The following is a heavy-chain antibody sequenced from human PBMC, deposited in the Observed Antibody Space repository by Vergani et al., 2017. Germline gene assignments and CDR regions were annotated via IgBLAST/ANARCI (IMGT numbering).Heavy chain of an antibody. D-gene: IGHD2-15*01. CDR3: ARDVLYCSGGSCYSGAFDI. V-gene: IGHV4-59*01. CDR1: GGSISSYY. Sequence: QVQLQESGPGLVKPSETLSLTCTVSGGSISSYYWSWIRQPPGKGLEWIGYIYYSGSTNYNPSLKSRVTISVDTSKNQFSLKLSSVTAADTAVYYCARDVLYCSGGSCYSGAFDIWGQGTMVTVSS. CDR2: IYYSGST. J-gene: IGHJ3*02.